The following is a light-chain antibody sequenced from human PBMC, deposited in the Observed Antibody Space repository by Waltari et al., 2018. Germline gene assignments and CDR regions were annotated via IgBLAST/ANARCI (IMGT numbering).Light chain of an antibody. J-gene: IGLJ3*02. Sequence: QSALTQPASVSGSPGQSTTISCPGSSSEVGNFNLVSCYKLHPAKAPKLLIFEATKRPSGISYHFSGSKSGNTASLTISGLQAEDEADYFCCSYAGSSSPRLFGGGTKLSVL. CDR3: CSYAGSSSPRL. CDR1: SSEVGNFNL. CDR2: EAT. V-gene: IGLV2-23*01.